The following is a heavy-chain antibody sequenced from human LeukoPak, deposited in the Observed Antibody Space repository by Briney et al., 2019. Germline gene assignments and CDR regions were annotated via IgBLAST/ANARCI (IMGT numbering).Heavy chain of an antibody. D-gene: IGHD4-17*01. Sequence: GGSLRLSCAASGFTFSSYWMHWVRQAPGKGLVWVSRINSDGSTTNYADSVKGRFTISRDNAKNTLYLQMNSLRVDDTAVYYCARPHLSYGDIRDYYYYYMDVWGKGTTVTVSS. CDR1: GFTFSSYW. CDR2: INSDGSTT. J-gene: IGHJ6*03. V-gene: IGHV3-74*01. CDR3: ARPHLSYGDIRDYYYYYMDV.